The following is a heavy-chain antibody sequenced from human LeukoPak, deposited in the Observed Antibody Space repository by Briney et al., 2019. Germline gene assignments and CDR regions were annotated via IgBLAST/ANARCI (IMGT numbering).Heavy chain of an antibody. CDR3: ARDRVRKTTVTGSFDY. V-gene: IGHV3-11*01. D-gene: IGHD4-17*01. Sequence: GGSLRLSCAASGFTFSDYYMSWIRQAPGKGLEWVSYISSSGSTIYYADSVKGRFTISRDNAKNSLYLQMNSLRAEDTAVYYCARDRVRKTTVTGSFDYWGQGTLVSVSS. J-gene: IGHJ4*02. CDR1: GFTFSDYY. CDR2: ISSSGSTI.